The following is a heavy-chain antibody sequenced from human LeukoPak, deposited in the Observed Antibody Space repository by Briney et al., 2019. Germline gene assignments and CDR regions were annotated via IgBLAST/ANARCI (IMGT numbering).Heavy chain of an antibody. V-gene: IGHV3-30*19. D-gene: IGHD2-15*01. J-gene: IGHJ1*01. CDR2: ISYDGSNK. CDR3: ARGEIFFCGGGSCLFKYFQH. Sequence: GGSLRLSCAASGFTFSSYGMHWVRQAPGKGLEWVAVISYDGSNKYYADSVKGRFTISRDNSKNTLYLQMNSLRAEDTAVYYCARGEIFFCGGGSCLFKYFQHGGRGTLVPAPS. CDR1: GFTFSSYG.